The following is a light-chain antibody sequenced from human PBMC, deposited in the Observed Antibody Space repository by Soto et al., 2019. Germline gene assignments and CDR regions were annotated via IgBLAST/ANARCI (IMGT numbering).Light chain of an antibody. Sequence: QSALTQPASVSGSPGQSITISCTGTSSDVGSYPYVSWYQQHPGKAPKLMIYDVNSRPSGVSNRFSGSKSGNTASLTIPGLQAEDEADYYCGSYTTSSTVVFGGGTKLTVL. CDR3: GSYTTSSTVV. J-gene: IGLJ2*01. CDR1: SSDVGSYPY. V-gene: IGLV2-14*01. CDR2: DVN.